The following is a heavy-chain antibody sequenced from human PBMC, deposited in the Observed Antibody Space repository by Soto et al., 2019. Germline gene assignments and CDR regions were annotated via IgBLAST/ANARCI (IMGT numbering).Heavy chain of an antibody. V-gene: IGHV3-23*01. CDR2: ISGSGGST. Sequence: EVQLLESGGGLVQPGGSLRLSCAASGFTFSSYAMSWVRQAPGKGLEWVSAISGSGGSTYYADSVKARFTISRDNSEHPLYLQMNSLRAEDTAVYYCVFPRPVGPFRQRSFVEETEHWGQGTLVTVSS. CDR1: GFTFSSYA. CDR3: VFPRPVGPFRQRSFVEETEH. J-gene: IGHJ4*02. D-gene: IGHD6-25*01.